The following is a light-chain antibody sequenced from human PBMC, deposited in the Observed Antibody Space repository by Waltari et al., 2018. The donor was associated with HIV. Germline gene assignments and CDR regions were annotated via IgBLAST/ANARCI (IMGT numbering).Light chain of an antibody. CDR3: LQGYSSILT. CDR1: ENINTF. V-gene: IGKV1-39*01. J-gene: IGKJ3*01. Sequence: DIQVTQSPSSLSASVGARVTIICRTSENINTFLNWFQQKPGKIPRLLIYGASTLESGVPSRFSGTGSGTDFSLTISALQPEDFATYYCLQGYSSILTFGPGTKVEVK. CDR2: GAS.